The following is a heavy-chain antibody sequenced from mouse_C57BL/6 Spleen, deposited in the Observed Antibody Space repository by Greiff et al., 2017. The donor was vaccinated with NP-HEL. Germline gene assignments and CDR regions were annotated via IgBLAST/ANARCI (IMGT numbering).Heavy chain of an antibody. V-gene: IGHV5-6*01. CDR3: ARENGGYFDY. Sequence: DVQLVESGGDLVKPGGSLKLSCAASGFTFSSYGMSWVRQTPDKRLEWVATISSGGSYTYYPDSVKGRFTISRDNAKNTLYLQMSSLKSEDTAMYYCARENGGYFDYWGQGTTLTVSS. CDR2: ISSGGSYT. CDR1: GFTFSSYG. J-gene: IGHJ2*01.